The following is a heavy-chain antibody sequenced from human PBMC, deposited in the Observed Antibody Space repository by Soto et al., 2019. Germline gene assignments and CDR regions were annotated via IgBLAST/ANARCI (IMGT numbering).Heavy chain of an antibody. D-gene: IGHD3-3*01. J-gene: IGHJ6*02. CDR1: GFTFDDYA. Sequence: EVQLVESGGVVVQPGGSLRLSCAASGFTFDDYAMHWVRQAPGKGLEWVSLIICDGGSTYYADSVKGRFTISRDNSKNSLDLQRNSLTAEDTALYYCAKDMGIFRRGYYYYGMDVWGQGTTVTVSS. V-gene: IGHV3-43D*04. CDR2: IICDGGST. CDR3: AKDMGIFRRGYYYYGMDV.